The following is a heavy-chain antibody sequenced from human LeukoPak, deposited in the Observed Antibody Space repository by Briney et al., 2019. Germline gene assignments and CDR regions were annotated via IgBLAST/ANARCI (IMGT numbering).Heavy chain of an antibody. D-gene: IGHD5-18*01. CDR1: GFTFSSYA. J-gene: IGHJ3*02. Sequence: GGSLRLSCAASGFTFSSYAMSWVRQAPGKGLEWVAVIWYDGSNKYYADSVKGRFTISRDNSKNTLYLQMNSLRAEDTAVYYCARDGNSYVAFDIWGQGTMVTVSS. CDR2: IWYDGSNK. V-gene: IGHV3-33*08. CDR3: ARDGNSYVAFDI.